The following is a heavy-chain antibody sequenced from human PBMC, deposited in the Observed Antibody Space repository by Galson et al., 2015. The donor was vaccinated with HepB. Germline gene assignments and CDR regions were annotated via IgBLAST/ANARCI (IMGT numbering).Heavy chain of an antibody. CDR3: AKGFLGSLDI. J-gene: IGHJ3*02. CDR1: GFTFSNYA. V-gene: IGHV3-23*01. CDR2: ISDSGDRK. D-gene: IGHD3-10*01. Sequence: SLRLSCAASGFTFSNYAMIWVRQSPGEGLEWLSEISDSGDRKYYADSVKGRFTVFRDNSNNILYVQLNRLRVEDAAMYYCAKGFLGSLDIWGQGTLVTVSS.